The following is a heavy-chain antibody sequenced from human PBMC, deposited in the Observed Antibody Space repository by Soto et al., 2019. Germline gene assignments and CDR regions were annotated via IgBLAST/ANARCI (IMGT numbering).Heavy chain of an antibody. CDR3: ARAYLDNWDFDL. V-gene: IGHV1-69*01. D-gene: IGHD1-26*01. CDR1: GGTFRSYV. J-gene: IGHJ2*01. Sequence: QVQLVQSGAEVKKPGSSVKVSCKASGGTFRSYVINWVRQAPGQGLEWMGGIIPIFGTTYYVQKFQDRVTNTADESTSTAYMALSSLSSEYTAIYYCARAYLDNWDFDLWGRGTLVTVSS. CDR2: IIPIFGTT.